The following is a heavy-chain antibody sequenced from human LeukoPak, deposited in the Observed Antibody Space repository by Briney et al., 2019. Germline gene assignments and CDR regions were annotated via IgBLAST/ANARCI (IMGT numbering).Heavy chain of an antibody. D-gene: IGHD6-6*01. V-gene: IGHV4-59*08. Sequence: SETLSLTCTVSGGSISSYYWSWIRQPPGNGLEWIGYIYYSGTTNYNPSLKSRVTISLDTSKNRFSLKLSSVTAADTAVYYCARRGLVAAPPYYYYGMDVWGQGTTVTVSS. CDR1: GGSISSYY. CDR2: IYYSGTT. CDR3: ARRGLVAAPPYYYYGMDV. J-gene: IGHJ6*02.